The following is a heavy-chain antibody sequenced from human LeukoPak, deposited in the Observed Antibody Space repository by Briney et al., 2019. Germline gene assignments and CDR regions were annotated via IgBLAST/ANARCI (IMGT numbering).Heavy chain of an antibody. CDR2: ISGGNNAI. Sequence: AGRSLRLSCAASGFTFTKYEMNWVRQAPGKGLEWISYISGGNNAIYYADSVKGRFTISRDNGKNSLYLHMSSLRADDTAIYYCATETEYSNYDAFDIWGQGTMVTVSS. V-gene: IGHV3-48*03. CDR1: GFTFTKYE. D-gene: IGHD4-11*01. CDR3: ATETEYSNYDAFDI. J-gene: IGHJ3*02.